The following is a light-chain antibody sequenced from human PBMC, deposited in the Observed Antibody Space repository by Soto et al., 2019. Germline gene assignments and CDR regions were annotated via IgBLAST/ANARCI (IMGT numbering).Light chain of an antibody. CDR3: QQRHMWPIT. CDR1: QSFRGL. V-gene: IGKV3-11*01. J-gene: IGKJ5*01. CDR2: DAY. Sequence: EVVLTQYPVTLSLSPGERATLSCRASQSFRGLLAWYQQKPGQAPRLLIYDAYNRATGISPRFSGSGSGTDFTLTISSLDPEDSAVYYCQQRHMWPITFGQGTRLEIK.